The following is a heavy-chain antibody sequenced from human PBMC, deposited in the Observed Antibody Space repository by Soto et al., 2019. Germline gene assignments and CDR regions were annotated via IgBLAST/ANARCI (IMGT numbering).Heavy chain of an antibody. V-gene: IGHV4-4*02. J-gene: IGHJ4*02. Sequence: SETLSLTCNVSGGSIRTPDWWSWVRQTPEKGLEWIGEIYHSGTPNYNPSLKSRVSMSVDKSNNQFSLKMYSVTAADTAVYYCANLAGYYYGSGSFDYWGQGTLVTVSS. CDR3: ANLAGYYYGSGSFDY. CDR2: IYHSGTP. D-gene: IGHD3-10*01. CDR1: GGSIRTPDW.